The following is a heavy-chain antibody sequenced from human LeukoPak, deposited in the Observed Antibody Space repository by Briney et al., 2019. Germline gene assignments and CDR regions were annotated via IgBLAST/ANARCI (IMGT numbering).Heavy chain of an antibody. V-gene: IGHV3-21*01. CDR3: ARGPYDFWSGYQDY. Sequence: GGSLRLSCAASGFTFSSYSMSWVRQAPGKGLEWVSSISSSSTYIYYADSVKGRFTISRDNAKNSLYLQMNSLRAEDTAVYYCARGPYDFWSGYQDYWGQGTLVTVSS. CDR2: ISSSSTYI. CDR1: GFTFSSYS. D-gene: IGHD3-3*01. J-gene: IGHJ4*02.